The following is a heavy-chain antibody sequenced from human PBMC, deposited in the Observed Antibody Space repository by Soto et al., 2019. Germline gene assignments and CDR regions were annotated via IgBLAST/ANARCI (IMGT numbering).Heavy chain of an antibody. D-gene: IGHD2-15*01. CDR3: AKHRRVEVSTRVFDY. CDR2: ISYDGRNK. J-gene: IGHJ4*02. V-gene: IGHV3-30*18. CDR1: GFTFSSYG. Sequence: QVQLVESGGGVVQPGRSLRLSCAASGFTFSSYGMHWVRQAPGKGLEWVAVISYDGRNKNYADSVKGRFTISRDNSKNTLYLQMNSLRAEDTAVYYPAKHRRVEVSTRVFDYWGQGTLVTVSS.